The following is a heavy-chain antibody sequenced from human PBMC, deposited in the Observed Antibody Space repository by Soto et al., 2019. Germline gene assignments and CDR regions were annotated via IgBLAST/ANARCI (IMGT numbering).Heavy chain of an antibody. Sequence: SGVSLRLSCAASGFTFSSYGMHWVRQAPGKGLEWVAVISYDGSNKYYADSVKGRFTISRDNSKNTRYLQMNSLRAEDTAVYYCAKEKLAGDIVVVPAAILDYWGQGTLGT. V-gene: IGHV3-30*18. CDR1: GFTFSSYG. CDR3: AKEKLAGDIVVVPAAILDY. J-gene: IGHJ4*02. CDR2: ISYDGSNK. D-gene: IGHD2-2*02.